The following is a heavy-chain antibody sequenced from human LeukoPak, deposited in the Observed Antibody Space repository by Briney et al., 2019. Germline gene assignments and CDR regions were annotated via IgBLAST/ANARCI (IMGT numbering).Heavy chain of an antibody. CDR1: GLTFSSDS. V-gene: IGHV3-30*02. J-gene: IGHJ4*02. CDR3: AKEFLALYGLKTGSFDS. CDR2: IRYDGSNE. Sequence: GGSLRLSCAASGLTFSSDSMTWVRQAPGKGLEWVAFIRYDGSNEYYVDSVKGRFTISRDNSKNTLYLQMNSLRAEDTAVYYCAKEFLALYGLKTGSFDSWGQGTLVTVSS. D-gene: IGHD3-10*01.